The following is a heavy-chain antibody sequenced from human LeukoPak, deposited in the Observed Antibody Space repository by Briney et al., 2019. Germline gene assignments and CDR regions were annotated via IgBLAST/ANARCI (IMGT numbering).Heavy chain of an antibody. J-gene: IGHJ5*02. CDR1: GFTFSSYW. D-gene: IGHD5-18*01. V-gene: IGHV3-7*04. CDR3: ARALDTAMVTGFDP. CDR2: IKQDGSEK. Sequence: GGSLRLSCAASGFTFSSYWMSWVRQAPGKGLEWVANIKQDGSEKYYVDSVKGRFTISRDNAKNSLYLQMNSLRAEDTAVYYCARALDTAMVTGFDPWGQGTLVTVSS.